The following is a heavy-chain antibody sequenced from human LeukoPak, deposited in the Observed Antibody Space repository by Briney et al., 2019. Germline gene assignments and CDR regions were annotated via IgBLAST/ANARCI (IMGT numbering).Heavy chain of an antibody. J-gene: IGHJ4*02. D-gene: IGHD3-22*01. CDR3: AKDPGGRYYYDSSGYVGFDY. Sequence: KSGGSLRLSCAASGFTFSSYGMSWVRQAPGKGLEWVSAISGSGGSTYYADSVKGRSTISRDNSKNTLYLQMNSLRAEDTAVYYCAKDPGGRYYYDSSGYVGFDYWGQGTLVTVSS. CDR1: GFTFSSYG. CDR2: ISGSGGST. V-gene: IGHV3-23*01.